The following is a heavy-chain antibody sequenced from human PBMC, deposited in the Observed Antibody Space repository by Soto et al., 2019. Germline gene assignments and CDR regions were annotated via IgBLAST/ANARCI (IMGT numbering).Heavy chain of an antibody. CDR2: ISGSGGST. CDR1: GFTFSSYA. Sequence: EVQLLESGGGLVQPGGSLRLSCAASGFTFSSYAMSWVRQAPGKGLEWVSAISGSGGSTYYSHSVKGRFTISRDNSKNTLYLQMNSLRAEDTAVYYCAKDRTVTNVGWFDPWGQGTLVTVSS. V-gene: IGHV3-23*01. D-gene: IGHD4-17*01. J-gene: IGHJ5*02. CDR3: AKDRTVTNVGWFDP.